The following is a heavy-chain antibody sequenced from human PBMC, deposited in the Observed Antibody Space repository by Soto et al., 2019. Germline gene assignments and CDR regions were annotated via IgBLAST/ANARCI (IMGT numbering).Heavy chain of an antibody. D-gene: IGHD3-3*01. J-gene: IGHJ3*02. CDR1: GYTFTGYY. Sequence: GASVKVSCKASGYTFTGYYMHWVRQAPGQGLEWMGWINPNSGGTNYAQKFQGWVTMTRDTSISTAYMELSRLRSDDTAVYYCARERWIGAHDAFDIWGQGTMVTVSS. V-gene: IGHV1-2*04. CDR2: INPNSGGT. CDR3: ARERWIGAHDAFDI.